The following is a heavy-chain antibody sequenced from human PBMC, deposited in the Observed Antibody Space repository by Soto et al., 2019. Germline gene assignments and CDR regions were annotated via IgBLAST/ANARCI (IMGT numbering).Heavy chain of an antibody. D-gene: IGHD3-3*01. CDR3: AICPPLRFLELPAF. Sequence: PGGSLRLSCAASGFTFSSYGMHWVRQAPGKGLEWVAVIWYDGSNKYYADSVKGRFTISRDNSKNTLYLQMNSLRAEDTAVYYWAICPPLRFLELPAFCGQGSLVTVSS. V-gene: IGHV3-33*01. CDR2: IWYDGSNK. J-gene: IGHJ1*01. CDR1: GFTFSSYG.